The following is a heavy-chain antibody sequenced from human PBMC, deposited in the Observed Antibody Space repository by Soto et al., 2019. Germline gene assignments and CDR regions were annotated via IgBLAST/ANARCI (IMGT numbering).Heavy chain of an antibody. CDR1: GFTFSSYG. CDR3: AKDLRPTVTTSFDY. D-gene: IGHD4-17*01. V-gene: IGHV3-30*18. Sequence: QVQLVESGGGVVQPGRSLRLSCAASGFTFSSYGMHWVRQAPGKGLEWVAVISYDGSNKYYADSVKGRFTICRDNSKNTLYLQMNSLRAEDTAVYYCAKDLRPTVTTSFDYWGQGTLVTVSS. J-gene: IGHJ4*02. CDR2: ISYDGSNK.